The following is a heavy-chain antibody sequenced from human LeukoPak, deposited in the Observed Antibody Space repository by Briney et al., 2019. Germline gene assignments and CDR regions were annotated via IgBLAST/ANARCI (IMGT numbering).Heavy chain of an antibody. J-gene: IGHJ3*02. V-gene: IGHV3-21*01. Sequence: GGSLRLSCAASGFTFYTYSMNWVRQAPGKGLEWVSSISISSNYIYYTHSVKGRLTISTNTAKNSLYLQMNCLRTADTAMYYCPRDRFIYGDYGDAFDIWGQGTMVTVSS. D-gene: IGHD4-17*01. CDR2: ISISSNYI. CDR3: PRDRFIYGDYGDAFDI. CDR1: GFTFYTYS.